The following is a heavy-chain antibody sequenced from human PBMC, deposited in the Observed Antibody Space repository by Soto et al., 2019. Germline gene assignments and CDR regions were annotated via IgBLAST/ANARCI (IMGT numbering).Heavy chain of an antibody. CDR1: GYSFTSYW. J-gene: IGHJ5*02. CDR3: ARNTSRYFFGWLDP. Sequence: GESLKISCKGSGYSFTSYWISWVRQMPGKGLEWMGRIDPSDSYTDYSPSFQGHVTISADKSISTAYLQWSSLRASDTAIYYCARNTSRYFFGWLDPWGEGTLVTVAS. V-gene: IGHV5-10-1*01. D-gene: IGHD3-22*01. CDR2: IDPSDSYT.